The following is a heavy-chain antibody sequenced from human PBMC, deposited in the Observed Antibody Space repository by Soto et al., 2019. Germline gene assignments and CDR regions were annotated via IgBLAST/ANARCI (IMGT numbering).Heavy chain of an antibody. J-gene: IGHJ6*03. D-gene: IGHD1-26*01. CDR2: IKQDGSEK. V-gene: IGHV3-7*01. CDR3: ARDLATLRLYYYYYMDV. Sequence: GGSLRLSCAASGFTFSSYWMSWVRQAPGKGLEWVANIKQDGSEKYYVDSVKGRFTISRDNAKNSLYLQMNSLRAEDTAVYYCARDLATLRLYYYYYMDVWGKGTTVTVSS. CDR1: GFTFSSYW.